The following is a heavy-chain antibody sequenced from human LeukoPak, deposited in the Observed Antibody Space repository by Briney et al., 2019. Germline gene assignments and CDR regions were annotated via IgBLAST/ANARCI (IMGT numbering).Heavy chain of an antibody. CDR3: ARDAVADY. CDR2: ISAYNGNT. CDR1: GYTFTSYG. J-gene: IGHJ4*02. Sequence: ASVKLSCAASGYTFTSYGISWVRQAPGQGIGLMGCISAYNGNTNYAQKLQGRVTMTTDTSTSTAYMELRSLRSDDTAVYYCARDAVADYWGQGTLVTVSS. D-gene: IGHD6-19*01. V-gene: IGHV1-18*04.